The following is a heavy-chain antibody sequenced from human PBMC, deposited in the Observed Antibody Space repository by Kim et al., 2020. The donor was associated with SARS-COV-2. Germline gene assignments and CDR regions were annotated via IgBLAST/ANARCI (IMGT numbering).Heavy chain of an antibody. V-gene: IGHV4-59*01. Sequence: SETLSLTCTVSGGSISSYYWSWIRQPPGKGLEWIGYIYYSGSTNYNPSLKSRVTISVDTSKNQFSLKLSSVTAADTAVYYCARLYYDSSGYYYGFDYWGQGTLVTVSS. D-gene: IGHD3-22*01. CDR3: ARLYYDSSGYYYGFDY. J-gene: IGHJ4*02. CDR2: IYYSGST. CDR1: GGSISSYY.